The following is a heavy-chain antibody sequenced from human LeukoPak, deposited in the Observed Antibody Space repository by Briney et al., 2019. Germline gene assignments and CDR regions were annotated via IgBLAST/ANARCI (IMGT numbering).Heavy chain of an antibody. Sequence: SVKVSCKASGGTFSSYAISWVRQAPGQGLEWMGGLIPDIGTAKYAQRFQGRVTITADKSTSTAYMELSSLRSEDTAVYYCARVDGNYYDSSGYYPSAFFDYWGQGTLVTVSS. V-gene: IGHV1-69*06. CDR1: GGTFSSYA. D-gene: IGHD3-22*01. J-gene: IGHJ4*02. CDR3: ARVDGNYYDSSGYYPSAFFDY. CDR2: LIPDIGTA.